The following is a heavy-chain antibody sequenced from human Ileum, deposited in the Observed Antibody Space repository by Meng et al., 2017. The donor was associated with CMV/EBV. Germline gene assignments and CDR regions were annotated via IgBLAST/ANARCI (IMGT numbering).Heavy chain of an antibody. J-gene: IGHJ4*02. D-gene: IGHD3-16*01. Sequence: GPRRVSRSATLSLTGPFSGDLITSFYWGWIRQPAGKALEWIGRIYHGGSTNYNPSLKSRVTLSVDTSKNQFSMRLTSVTAAYTAVYYCARGPGGFGDFNFDYWGQGTLVTVSS. CDR2: IYHGGST. V-gene: IGHV4-4*07. CDR1: GDLITSFY. CDR3: ARGPGGFGDFNFDY.